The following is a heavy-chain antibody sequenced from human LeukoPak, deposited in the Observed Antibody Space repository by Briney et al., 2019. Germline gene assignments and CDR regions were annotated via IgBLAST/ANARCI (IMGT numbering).Heavy chain of an antibody. CDR2: IYYSGST. CDR3: ARDRTLRYFDWQTKLPDAFDI. CDR1: GGSISSSSYY. J-gene: IGHJ3*02. V-gene: IGHV4-39*07. Sequence: SETLSLTCTVSGGSISSSSYYWGWIRQPPGKGLEWIGSIYYSGSTYYNPSLKSRVTISVDTSKNQFSLKLSSVTAADTAVYYCARDRTLRYFDWQTKLPDAFDIWGQGTMVTVSS. D-gene: IGHD3-9*01.